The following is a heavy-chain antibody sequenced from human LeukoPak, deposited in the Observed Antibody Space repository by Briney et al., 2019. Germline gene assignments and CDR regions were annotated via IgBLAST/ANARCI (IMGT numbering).Heavy chain of an antibody. CDR2: INPNSGGT. CDR3: ARDSSAITWSLATSNRPDY. J-gene: IGHJ4*02. D-gene: IGHD5-12*01. CDR1: GYTFTGYY. Sequence: ASVKVSCEASGYTFTGYYMHWVRQAPGQGLEWMGWINPNSGGTNYAQKFQGRVTMTRDTSISTAYMELSRLRSDDTAVYYCARDSSAITWSLATSNRPDYWGQGTLVTVSS. V-gene: IGHV1-2*02.